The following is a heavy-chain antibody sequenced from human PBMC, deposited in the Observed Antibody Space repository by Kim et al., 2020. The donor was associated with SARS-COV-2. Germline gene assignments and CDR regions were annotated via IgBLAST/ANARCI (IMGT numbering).Heavy chain of an antibody. D-gene: IGHD6-13*01. Sequence: SQTLSLTCAISGDSISSSTAAWNWIRQSPSRGLEWLGRTYYRSKWYTDYAESVKSRITISRDTSKHQFSLQLNSVTPEDTAVYYCARTVSAAGGDNWFDPWGQGTLVTVSS. CDR1: GDSISSSTAA. CDR3: ARTVSAAGGDNWFDP. V-gene: IGHV6-1*01. CDR2: TYYRSKWYT. J-gene: IGHJ5*02.